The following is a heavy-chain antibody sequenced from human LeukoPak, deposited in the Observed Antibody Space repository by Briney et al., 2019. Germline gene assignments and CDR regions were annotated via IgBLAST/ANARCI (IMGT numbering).Heavy chain of an antibody. CDR2: ISGSGAGT. J-gene: IGHJ4*02. V-gene: IGHV3-23*01. CDR1: GFTFSSYA. D-gene: IGHD3-22*01. CDR3: AKMGSPVVVISYFDY. Sequence: GGSLRLSCAASGFTFSSYAMSWVRQAPGKWLEWVSGISGSGAGTYYADSVKGRFTISRDNSKNTLYLQVNSLRAEDTAVYYCAKMGSPVVVISYFDYWGQGTLVTVSS.